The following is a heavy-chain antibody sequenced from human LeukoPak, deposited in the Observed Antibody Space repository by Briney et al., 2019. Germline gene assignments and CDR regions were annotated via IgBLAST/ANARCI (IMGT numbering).Heavy chain of an antibody. V-gene: IGHV3-73*01. CDR1: GFSFSDSG. D-gene: IGHD6-13*01. J-gene: IGHJ5*01. Sequence: GGSLRLSCAASGFSFSDSGIHWVRQASGKGLEWVGRIRSKGHTYATAYVESVKGRFIISRDDSKNTAYLQMNSLKTEDTAVYYCTKQVGSNWLFDSWGQGTLVTVSS. CDR3: TKQVGSNWLFDS. CDR2: IRSKGHTYAT.